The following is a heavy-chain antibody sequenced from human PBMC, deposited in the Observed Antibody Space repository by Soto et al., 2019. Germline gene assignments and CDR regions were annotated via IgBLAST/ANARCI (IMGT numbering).Heavy chain of an antibody. V-gene: IGHV3-21*01. CDR2: ISSSSSYI. Sequence: GGSLRLSCAASGFTFSSYSMNWVRQAPGKGLEWVSSISSSSSYIYYADSVKGRFTISRDNAKNSLYLQMNSLRAEDTAVYYCARRYTAMEPYYFDYWGQGTLVTVSS. CDR3: ARRYTAMEPYYFDY. CDR1: GFTFSSYS. J-gene: IGHJ4*02. D-gene: IGHD5-18*01.